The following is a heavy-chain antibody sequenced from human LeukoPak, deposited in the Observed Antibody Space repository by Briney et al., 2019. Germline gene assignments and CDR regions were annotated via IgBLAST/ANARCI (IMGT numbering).Heavy chain of an antibody. CDR2: IYHSGST. J-gene: IGHJ4*02. Sequence: SETLSLTCTVSGGSISSGGYYWSWIRQPPGEGLEGIGYIYHSGSTYYNPSLKSRVTISVDRSKNHFSLNLSSVTAADTAVYYCARGYDFWSGYYTGDYWGQGTLVTVSS. CDR3: ARGYDFWSGYYTGDY. D-gene: IGHD3-3*01. CDR1: GGSISSGGYY. V-gene: IGHV4-30-2*01.